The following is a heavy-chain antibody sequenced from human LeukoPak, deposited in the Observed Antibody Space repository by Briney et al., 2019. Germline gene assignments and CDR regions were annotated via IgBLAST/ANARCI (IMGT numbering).Heavy chain of an antibody. CDR1: GFTFSSYS. CDR3: ARDWNIYDSSGYPGY. CDR2: ISSSSSYI. V-gene: IGHV3-21*01. D-gene: IGHD3-22*01. J-gene: IGHJ4*02. Sequence: GGSLRLSCAASGFTFSSYSMNWVRQAPGKGLEWVSSISSSSSYIYYADSVKGRFTISRDNAKNSLYLQMNSLRAEDTAVYYCARDWNIYDSSGYPGYWGQGTLVTVSS.